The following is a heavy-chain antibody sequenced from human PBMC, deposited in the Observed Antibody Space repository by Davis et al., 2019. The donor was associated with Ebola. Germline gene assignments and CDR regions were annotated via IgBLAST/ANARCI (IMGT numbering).Heavy chain of an antibody. V-gene: IGHV4-39*01. CDR3: ARHTSRFDP. D-gene: IGHD3-16*01. Sequence: GSLRLSCTVSGGSISRSSYYWGWIRQPPGKGLEWIGGIYYSGSTYYNPSLKSRVTISVDTSKNQFSLKLSSVTAADTAVYYCARHTSRFDPWGQGTLVTVSS. CDR1: GGSISRSSYY. J-gene: IGHJ5*02. CDR2: IYYSGST.